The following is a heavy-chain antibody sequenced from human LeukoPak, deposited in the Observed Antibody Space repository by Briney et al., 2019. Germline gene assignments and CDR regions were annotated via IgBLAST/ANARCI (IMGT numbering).Heavy chain of an antibody. CDR1: GFTFSSYG. CDR2: ISYDGSNK. CDR3: VRGRYSLDY. Sequence: GGSLRLSCAASGFTFSSYGMHWVRQAPGKGLEWVAVISYDGSNKYYADSVKGRFTISRDNSNNTVYLQMNSLRDEDTAVYYCVRGRYSLDYWGQGTLVTVSS. D-gene: IGHD4-11*01. V-gene: IGHV3-30*03. J-gene: IGHJ4*02.